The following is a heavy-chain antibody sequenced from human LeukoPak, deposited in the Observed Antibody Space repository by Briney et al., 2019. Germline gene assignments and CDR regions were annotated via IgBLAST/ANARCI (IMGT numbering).Heavy chain of an antibody. Sequence: PSETLSLTCTVSGGSISSSSYYWGWIRQPPGKGLEWIGSIYYSGSTYHNPSLKSRVTISVDTSKNQFSLKLSSVTAADTAVYYCASADSSGWSNFDYWGQGTLVTVSS. V-gene: IGHV4-39*07. CDR1: GGSISSSSYY. CDR3: ASADSSGWSNFDY. CDR2: IYYSGST. D-gene: IGHD6-19*01. J-gene: IGHJ4*02.